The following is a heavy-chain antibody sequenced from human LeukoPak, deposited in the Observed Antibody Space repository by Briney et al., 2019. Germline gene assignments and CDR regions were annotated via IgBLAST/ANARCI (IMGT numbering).Heavy chain of an antibody. D-gene: IGHD6-13*01. V-gene: IGHV5-51*01. Sequence: GESLKVSCQGSGYNFPIYWIGWVRQMPGQGLEWMGIIYPDDSNTIYGPSFQGQVTISADKSINTAYLEWSSLKASDTAIYYCARQGAAGKYYYYYMDVWGKGTTVTVSS. CDR2: IYPDDSNT. J-gene: IGHJ6*03. CDR3: ARQGAAGKYYYYYMDV. CDR1: GYNFPIYW.